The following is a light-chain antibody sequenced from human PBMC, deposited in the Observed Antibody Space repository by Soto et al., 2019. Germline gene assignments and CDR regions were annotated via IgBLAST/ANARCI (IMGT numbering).Light chain of an antibody. Sequence: SVLTQPASVSGSPGQSITISCTGTSSDVGSYNLVSWYQQHPGKAPKLMIYEGSKRPSGVSNRFSGSKSGNTASLTISGLQAEDEADYYCCSYAGSSFWVFGTGTKVTVL. CDR2: EGS. CDR1: SSDVGSYNL. J-gene: IGLJ1*01. V-gene: IGLV2-23*01. CDR3: CSYAGSSFWV.